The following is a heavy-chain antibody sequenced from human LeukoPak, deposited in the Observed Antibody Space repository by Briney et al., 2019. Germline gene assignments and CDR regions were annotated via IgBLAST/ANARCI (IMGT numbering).Heavy chain of an antibody. CDR3: AKDRAFWSGFNDAFDI. CDR2: ISSTGGTI. Sequence: GGSLRLSCAASGFTFRNYLMNWVRQAPGKGLEWVSFISSTGGTIYYADSVKGRFTVSRDNGKNSLLLQMNSLRAEDTAVYYCAKDRAFWSGFNDAFDIWGQGTMVTVSS. CDR1: GFTFRNYL. V-gene: IGHV3-48*01. D-gene: IGHD3-3*01. J-gene: IGHJ3*02.